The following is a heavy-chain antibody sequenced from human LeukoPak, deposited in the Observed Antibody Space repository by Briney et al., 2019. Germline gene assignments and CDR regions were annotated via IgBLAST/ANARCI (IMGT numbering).Heavy chain of an antibody. D-gene: IGHD3-10*01. CDR1: GFTFSSYG. CDR3: ARGKISSGTVYVLLKRYYYCMDV. J-gene: IGHJ6*03. CDR2: IRYDGSNK. V-gene: IGHV3-30*02. Sequence: GGSLRLSCAASGFTFSSYGMHWVRQAPGKGLEWVAFIRYDGSNKYYADSVKGRFTISRDNSKNTLYLQMRSLRTEDTAVYYCARGKISSGTVYVLLKRYYYCMDVWGKGTTVTVSS.